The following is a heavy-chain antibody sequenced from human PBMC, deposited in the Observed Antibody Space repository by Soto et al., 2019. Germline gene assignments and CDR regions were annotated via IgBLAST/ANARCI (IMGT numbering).Heavy chain of an antibody. CDR3: ARNWFSVAGRFNFDY. J-gene: IGHJ4*02. D-gene: IGHD6-19*01. V-gene: IGHV4-59*01. Sequence: SETLSLTCTVSGGSINTYYWSWIRQPPGKGLEWIGYVDYSGNSDSSPSLKSRVTISIDTSKKQVSLKLNSVTAADTAVYYCARNWFSVAGRFNFDYWGQGIPVTVSS. CDR2: VDYSGNS. CDR1: GGSINTYY.